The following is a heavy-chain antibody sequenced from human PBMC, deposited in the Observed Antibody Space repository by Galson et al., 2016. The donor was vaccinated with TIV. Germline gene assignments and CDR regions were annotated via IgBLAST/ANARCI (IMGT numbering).Heavy chain of an antibody. J-gene: IGHJ4*02. D-gene: IGHD3-22*01. CDR2: FIPVVGET. Sequence: SVKVSCKASGYTFTDYSMHWVRQTPEQSLEWMGGFIPVVGETVYAQKFQGRVTMTEDAITATAYMELSSLVSDDTAVYYCATARVYYYDSSGYSWGQGTLVTVSS. CDR3: ATARVYYYDSSGYS. V-gene: IGHV1-24*01. CDR1: GYTFTDYS.